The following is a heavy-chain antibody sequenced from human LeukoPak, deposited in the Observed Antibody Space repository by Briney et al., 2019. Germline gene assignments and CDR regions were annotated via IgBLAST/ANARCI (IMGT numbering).Heavy chain of an antibody. J-gene: IGHJ4*02. CDR1: GGSISSYY. D-gene: IGHD4-17*01. Sequence: SETLSLTCTVSGGSISSYYWSWIRQPPGKGLEWIGYIYYSGSTNYNPSLKSRVTISVDTSKNQFSLKLSSVTAADTAVYYCARGEVGYGAYLYWGQGTLVTVSS. CDR3: ARGEVGYGAYLY. V-gene: IGHV4-59*01. CDR2: IYYSGST.